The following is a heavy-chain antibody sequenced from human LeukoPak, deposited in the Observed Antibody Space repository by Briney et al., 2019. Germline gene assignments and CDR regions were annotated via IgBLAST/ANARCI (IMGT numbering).Heavy chain of an antibody. V-gene: IGHV3-11*01. CDR1: GFTFSDYY. Sequence: GGSLRLSCAASGFTFSDYYMSWIRQAPGKGLEWVSYISSSGSTIYYADSVKGRFTISRDNAKNSLYLQMNSRRAEDTAAYSRARVRLHYYGGRGYPGYFDYWGQGTLGTVSS. J-gene: IGHJ4*02. CDR3: ARVRLHYYGGRGYPGYFDY. CDR2: ISSSGSTI. D-gene: IGHD3-22*01.